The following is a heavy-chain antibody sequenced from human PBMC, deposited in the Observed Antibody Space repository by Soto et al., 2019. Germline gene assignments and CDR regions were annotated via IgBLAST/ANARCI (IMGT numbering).Heavy chain of an antibody. CDR1: GGSISSSSYY. Sequence: SETLSLTCTVSGGSISSSSYYWGWIRQPPGKGLEWIGSIYYSGSTYYNPSLKSRVTISVDTSKNQFSLKLSSVTAADTAVYYCARRQTTEIDYWGQGTLVTVSS. D-gene: IGHD4-4*01. J-gene: IGHJ4*02. CDR3: ARRQTTEIDY. V-gene: IGHV4-39*01. CDR2: IYYSGST.